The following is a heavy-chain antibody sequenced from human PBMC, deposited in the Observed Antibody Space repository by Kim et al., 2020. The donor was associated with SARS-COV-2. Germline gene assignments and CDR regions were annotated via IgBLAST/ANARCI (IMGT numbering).Heavy chain of an antibody. CDR1: GFTFSNAW. J-gene: IGHJ4*01. Sequence: GGSLRLSCAASGFTFSNAWMSWIRQAPGKGLEWVGRIQSKADGGKTDYAAPVRGRFTVSRDDSKNTLYLQMSSLKIEDTAVYYCGSDNYYHGWGHGTLVTVS. V-gene: IGHV3-15*01. CDR3: GSDNYYHG. CDR2: IQSKADGGKT. D-gene: IGHD1-26*01.